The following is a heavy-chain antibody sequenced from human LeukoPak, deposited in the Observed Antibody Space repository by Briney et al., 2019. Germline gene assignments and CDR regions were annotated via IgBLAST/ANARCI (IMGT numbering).Heavy chain of an antibody. CDR2: INHSGST. CDR1: GGSFSGYY. Sequence: PSETLSLTCAVYGGSFSGYYWSWIRQPPGKGLEWIGEINHSGSTNYNPSLKSRVTISVDTSKNQFSLKLSSVTAADTAVYYCARAPWLDYYYYGMDVWGQGTTVTVSS. J-gene: IGHJ6*02. D-gene: IGHD6-19*01. CDR3: ARAPWLDYYYYGMDV. V-gene: IGHV4-34*01.